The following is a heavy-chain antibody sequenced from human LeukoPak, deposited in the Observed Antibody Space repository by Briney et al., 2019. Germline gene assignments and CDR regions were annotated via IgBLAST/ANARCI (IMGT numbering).Heavy chain of an antibody. CDR3: ARGDVGSSGWTQYYYYYYVDV. CDR2: IYHSGST. V-gene: IGHV4-34*01. J-gene: IGHJ6*03. Sequence: SETLSLTCAVYGGSFSGYYWSWIRQPPGKGLEWIGSIYHSGSTYYNPSLKSRVTISVDTSKNQFSLKLGSVTAADTAVYYCARGDVGSSGWTQYYYYYYVDVWGKGTTVTVSS. CDR1: GGSFSGYY. D-gene: IGHD6-19*01.